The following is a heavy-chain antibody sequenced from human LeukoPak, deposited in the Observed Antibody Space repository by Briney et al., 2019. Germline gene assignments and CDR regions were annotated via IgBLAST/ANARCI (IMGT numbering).Heavy chain of an antibody. CDR2: INHSGST. D-gene: IGHD3-22*01. Sequence: NPSETLSLTCAVYGGSFSGYYWSWIRQPPGKGLEWIGEINHSGSTNYNPSLKSRVTISVDTSKNQFSLKLSSVTAADTAVYYCARGLGYYYDSSGPSLEYWGQGTLVTVSS. J-gene: IGHJ4*02. V-gene: IGHV4-34*01. CDR1: GGSFSGYY. CDR3: ARGLGYYYDSSGPSLEY.